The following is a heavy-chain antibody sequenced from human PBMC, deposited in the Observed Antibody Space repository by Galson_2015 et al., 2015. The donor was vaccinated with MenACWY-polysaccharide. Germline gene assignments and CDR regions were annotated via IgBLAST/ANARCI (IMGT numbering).Heavy chain of an antibody. CDR2: IKQDGSEK. J-gene: IGHJ4*02. CDR1: GFTFSNFW. V-gene: IGHV3-7*01. CDR3: ARERWVRGVFFDQ. Sequence: SLRLSCAASGFTFSNFWMSWVRQAPGKELEWVASIKQDGSEKYLVDSVKGRFTISRDNAENSLFLQMNSLRAEDTAVYYCARERWVRGVFFDQWGRGTLVTVSS. D-gene: IGHD3-10*01.